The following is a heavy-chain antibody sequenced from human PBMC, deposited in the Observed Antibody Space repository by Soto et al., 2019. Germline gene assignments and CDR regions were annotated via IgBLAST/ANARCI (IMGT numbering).Heavy chain of an antibody. CDR1: GGSISPYY. J-gene: IGHJ4*02. D-gene: IGHD3-22*01. Sequence: SETLSLTCTVSGGSISPYYWSWIRQPPGRGLEWIGYIYYSGSTNYNPSLKSRVTISVDTSKNQFSLKLSSVTAADTAVYYCARDIGGYYDSSSYANWGQGTLVT. V-gene: IGHV4-59*01. CDR3: ARDIGGYYDSSSYAN. CDR2: IYYSGST.